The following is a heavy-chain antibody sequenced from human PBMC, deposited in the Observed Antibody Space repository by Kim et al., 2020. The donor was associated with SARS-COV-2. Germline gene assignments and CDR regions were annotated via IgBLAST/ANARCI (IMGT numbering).Heavy chain of an antibody. CDR2: ISAYNGTT. Sequence: ASVKVSCKASGYTFTSYGISWVRQAPGQGLEWMGWISAYNGTTNYAQKLQGRVTMTTDTSTSTAYMELRSLRSDDTAVYYCARDGNSYCSSTSCSTWYYYGMDAWGQGTTVTVSS. CDR1: GYTFTSYG. V-gene: IGHV1-18*01. CDR3: ARDGNSYCSSTSCSTWYYYGMDA. J-gene: IGHJ6*02. D-gene: IGHD2-2*01.